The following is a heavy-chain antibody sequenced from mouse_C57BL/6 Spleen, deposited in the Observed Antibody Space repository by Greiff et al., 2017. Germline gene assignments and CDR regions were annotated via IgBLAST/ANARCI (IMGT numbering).Heavy chain of an antibody. CDR2: IDPETGGT. CDR1: GYTFTDYE. V-gene: IGHV1-15*01. D-gene: IGHD1-1*01. J-gene: IGHJ2*01. CDR3: TRRYYYGSSPKFGY. Sequence: VQLQQSGAELVRPGASVTLSCKASGYTFTDYEMHWVKQTPVHGLEWIGAIDPETGGTAYNQKFKGKDILTADKSSSTAYMELRSLTSEDSAVYYCTRRYYYGSSPKFGYWGQGTTLTVSS.